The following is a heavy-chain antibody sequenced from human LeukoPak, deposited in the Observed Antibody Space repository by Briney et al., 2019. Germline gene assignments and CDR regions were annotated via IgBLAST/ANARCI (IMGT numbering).Heavy chain of an antibody. J-gene: IGHJ3*02. V-gene: IGHV1-69*13. Sequence: SVKVSCKASGGTFSSYAISWVRQAPGQGLEWMGGIIPIFGTANYAQKFQGRVTITADESTSTAYMELSSLRSEDTAVYYCATKLSITIRDGFDIWGQGTMVTVSS. D-gene: IGHD1-14*01. CDR2: IIPIFGTA. CDR3: ATKLSITIRDGFDI. CDR1: GGTFSSYA.